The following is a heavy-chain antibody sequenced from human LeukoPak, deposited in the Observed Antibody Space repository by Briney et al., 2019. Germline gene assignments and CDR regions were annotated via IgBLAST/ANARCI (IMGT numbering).Heavy chain of an antibody. Sequence: GGSLGPSFPAPGFPFSSFPMNWVRQVPGKGWEWVSGISGSGENTYYADSVKGRFTISRDNSKNTLYLQMNSLRGEDTAVYHCARDRGTTRGGGLDYWGQGTLATVPS. CDR1: GFPFSSFP. V-gene: IGHV3-23*01. CDR3: ARDRGTTRGGGLDY. D-gene: IGHD1-7*01. CDR2: ISGSGENT. J-gene: IGHJ4*02.